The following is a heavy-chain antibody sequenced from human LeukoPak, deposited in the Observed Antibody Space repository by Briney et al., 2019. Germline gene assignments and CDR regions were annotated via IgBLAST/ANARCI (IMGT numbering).Heavy chain of an antibody. J-gene: IGHJ4*02. D-gene: IGHD6-19*01. CDR3: AKELGQWLAGTDY. CDR1: GFTFSRYW. V-gene: IGHV3-7*03. CDR2: MNQDGSEI. Sequence: PGGSLRLSCVGSGFTFSRYWLNWVRQAPGKGLEWVANMNQDGSEIYYLDSVKGRFTISRDNSKNTLYLQMNSLRAEDTAVYYCAKELGQWLAGTDYWGQGTLVTVSS.